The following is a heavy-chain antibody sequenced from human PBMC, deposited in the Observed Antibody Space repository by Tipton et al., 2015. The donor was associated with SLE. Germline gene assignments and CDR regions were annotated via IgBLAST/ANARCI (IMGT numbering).Heavy chain of an antibody. CDR3: ARIQMGTHYFDS. V-gene: IGHV4-59*07. CDR1: AASISTSY. J-gene: IGHJ4*02. D-gene: IGHD7-27*01. Sequence: TLSLTCPVSAASISTSYWSWIRQAPGKGLEWIAYIYQNGGTSYNPSLRSRVTISIDTSKKQFSLKVRSVSAADTAVYYCARIQMGTHYFDSWGQGILVTVSS. CDR2: IYQNGGT.